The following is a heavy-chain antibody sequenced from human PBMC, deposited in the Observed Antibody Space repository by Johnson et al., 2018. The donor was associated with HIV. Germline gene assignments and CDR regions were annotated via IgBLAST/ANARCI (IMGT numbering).Heavy chain of an antibody. CDR3: ARPVVADYRGAFDI. Sequence: MLLVESGGGLVQPGRSLRLSCAASGFTFDDYAMHWVRQAPGKGLEWVSVIYSGGSTYYADSVKGRFTISRDNSKNTLYLQMNSLRAEDTAVYYCARPVVADYRGAFDILGQGIMVTVSS. CDR2: IYSGGST. CDR1: GFTFDDYA. V-gene: IGHV3-66*01. D-gene: IGHD3-22*01. J-gene: IGHJ3*02.